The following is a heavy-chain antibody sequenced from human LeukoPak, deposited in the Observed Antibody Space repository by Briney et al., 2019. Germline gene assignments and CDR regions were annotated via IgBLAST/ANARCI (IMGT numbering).Heavy chain of an antibody. D-gene: IGHD4-23*01. CDR2: INHSGST. Sequence: SATLSLTCAVYGGSFSGCYWSWIRQPPGKGLEWIGEINHSGSTNYNPSLKSRVTISVDTSKNQFSLKLSSVTAADTAVYYCASTNGTTVVTPVYWGQGTLVTVSS. V-gene: IGHV4-34*01. CDR3: ASTNGTTVVTPVY. CDR1: GGSFSGCY. J-gene: IGHJ4*02.